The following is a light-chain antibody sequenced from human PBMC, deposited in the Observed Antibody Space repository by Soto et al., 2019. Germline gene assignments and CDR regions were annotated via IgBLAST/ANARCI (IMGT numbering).Light chain of an antibody. CDR1: SSDVGDYNS. Sequence: QSALTQPRSVSGSPGQSVTVSCIGTSSDVGDYNSVSWYQQHPGKAPKLMIYDVSKRPSGVPDRFSGSKSGNTASLTISGLQAEDEADYYCCSYVGSYSYVFGIGTKFTVL. V-gene: IGLV2-11*01. J-gene: IGLJ1*01. CDR3: CSYVGSYSYV. CDR2: DVS.